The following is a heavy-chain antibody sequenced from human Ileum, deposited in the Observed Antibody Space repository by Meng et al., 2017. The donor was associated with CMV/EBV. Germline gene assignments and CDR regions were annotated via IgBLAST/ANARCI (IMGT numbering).Heavy chain of an antibody. V-gene: IGHV3-21*06. CDR2: IRSSPNHI. CDR3: SRDNGGDPSSYYYYGMDV. D-gene: IGHD2-21*02. Sequence: GESLKISCAASGFTFSSYSLHWVRQAPGKGLEWVSSIRSSPNHIYYADSVKGRVTISRDNAKNSLYLQMDSLRTEDAAVYSCSRDNGGDPSSYYYYGMDVWGQGTTVTVSS. CDR1: GFTFSSYS. J-gene: IGHJ6*02.